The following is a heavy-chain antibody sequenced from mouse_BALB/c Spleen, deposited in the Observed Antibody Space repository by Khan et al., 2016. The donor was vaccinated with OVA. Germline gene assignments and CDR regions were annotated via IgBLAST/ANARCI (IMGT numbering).Heavy chain of an antibody. CDR1: GFSFTSYG. CDR3: AKDRIRPAMDS. D-gene: IGHD2-12*01. V-gene: IGHV2-9*02. CDR2: IWTGGNT. Sequence: QVQLKQSGPGLVAPSQSLSITCTVSGFSFTSYGVHWIRQPPGKGLEWLGVIWTGGNTNYNSALMSRLSISKDNSKSQVFLKMNNLQTDDTSIYYCAKDRIRPAMDSWGQGTSVTVAS. J-gene: IGHJ4*01.